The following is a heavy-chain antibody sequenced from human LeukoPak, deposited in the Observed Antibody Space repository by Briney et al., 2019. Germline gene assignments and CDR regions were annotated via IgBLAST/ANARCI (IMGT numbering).Heavy chain of an antibody. Sequence: ASVKVSCKASGYTFTGYYMHWVRQAPGQGLEWMGWINPNSGGTNYAQKFQGRVTMTRDTSISTAYMELSRLRSEDTAVYYCASEVVVRGPGRYWGQGTLVTVSS. CDR2: INPNSGGT. J-gene: IGHJ4*02. D-gene: IGHD3-10*01. CDR3: ASEVVVRGPGRY. CDR1: GYTFTGYY. V-gene: IGHV1-2*02.